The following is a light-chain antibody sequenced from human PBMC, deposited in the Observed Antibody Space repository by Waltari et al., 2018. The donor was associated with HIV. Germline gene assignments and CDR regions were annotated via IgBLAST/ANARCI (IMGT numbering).Light chain of an antibody. CDR1: QSLVHTNGYNY. CDR3: MQALQSPNT. Sequence: DILLTQSPLALPVTPGEPASISSRSSQSLVHTNGYNYLDWYLQKPGQSPQLLISLASTRASGVPDRFSGSGSGTDFTLKISRVEAEDVGVYYCMQALQSPNTFGQGTKVEIK. CDR2: LAS. V-gene: IGKV2-28*01. J-gene: IGKJ2*01.